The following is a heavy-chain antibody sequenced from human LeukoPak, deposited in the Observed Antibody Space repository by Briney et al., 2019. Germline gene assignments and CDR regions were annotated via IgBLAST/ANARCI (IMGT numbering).Heavy chain of an antibody. Sequence: GRSLRLSCAASGFTFSSYAMHWVRQAPGKGLEWVAVISYDGSNKYYADSVKGRFTISRDNAKNSLYLQMNSLRAEDTAVYYCARSQGATSPHPDYWGQGTLVTVSS. D-gene: IGHD1-26*01. J-gene: IGHJ4*02. CDR2: ISYDGSNK. V-gene: IGHV3-30-3*01. CDR3: ARSQGATSPHPDY. CDR1: GFTFSSYA.